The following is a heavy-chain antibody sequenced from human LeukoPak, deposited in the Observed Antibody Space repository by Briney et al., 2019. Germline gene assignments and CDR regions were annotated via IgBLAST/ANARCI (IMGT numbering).Heavy chain of an antibody. D-gene: IGHD2-15*01. Sequence: GGSLRLSCSVSGFTFINYAMNWVRQAPGKGLDWVSAISQLGDYIYYAESVKGRFTISRDNSKNTLYLQMNSLRAEDTALYYCAKWGCSGSDCYPFDYWGQGTLVTVSS. CDR3: AKWGCSGSDCYPFDY. V-gene: IGHV3-23*01. CDR2: ISQLGDYI. CDR1: GFTFINYA. J-gene: IGHJ4*02.